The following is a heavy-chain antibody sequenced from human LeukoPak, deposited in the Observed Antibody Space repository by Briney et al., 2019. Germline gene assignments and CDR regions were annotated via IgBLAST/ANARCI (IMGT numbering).Heavy chain of an antibody. CDR1: GFTFSSYG. CDR3: AKDHSSSWSNFDY. Sequence: PGGSLRLSCAASGFTFSSYGMHWVRQAPGKGLEWVAVIWYDGGNKYYADSVKGRFTISRDNSKNTLYLQMNSLRAEDTAVYYCAKDHSSSWSNFDYWGQGTLVTVSS. V-gene: IGHV3-33*06. J-gene: IGHJ4*02. CDR2: IWYDGGNK. D-gene: IGHD6-13*01.